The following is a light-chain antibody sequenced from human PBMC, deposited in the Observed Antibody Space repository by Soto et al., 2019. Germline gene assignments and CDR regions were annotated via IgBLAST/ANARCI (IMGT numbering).Light chain of an antibody. Sequence: EIVLTQSPGTLSLSPGERATLSCKASQSVSSNFLAWYQRKPGQAPRLLIYGASCRATDIPYRFSGSGSGTDFTLTITRLEPEDFAVYDCQQYGTSPPTFGQGTKVEI. V-gene: IGKV3-20*01. CDR3: QQYGTSPPT. J-gene: IGKJ1*01. CDR2: GAS. CDR1: QSVSSNF.